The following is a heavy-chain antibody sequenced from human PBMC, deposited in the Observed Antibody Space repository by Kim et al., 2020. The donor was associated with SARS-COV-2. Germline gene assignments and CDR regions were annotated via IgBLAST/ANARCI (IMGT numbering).Heavy chain of an antibody. CDR2: ISYDGSNK. V-gene: IGHV3-30*04. J-gene: IGHJ4*02. Sequence: GGSLRLSCAASGFTFSSYAMHWVRQAPGKGMEWVAVISYDGSNKYYADSVKGRFTISRDNSKNTLYLQMNSLRAEDTAVYYCASPITTSYFDYWGQGTLV. CDR1: GFTFSSYA. CDR3: ASPITTSYFDY. D-gene: IGHD1-20*01.